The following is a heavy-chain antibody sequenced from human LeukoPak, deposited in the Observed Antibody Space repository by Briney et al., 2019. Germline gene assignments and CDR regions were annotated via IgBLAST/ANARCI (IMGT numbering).Heavy chain of an antibody. Sequence: ASVNVSCKASGYTFTSYYIHWVRQAPGQGLEGMGWINPNSGGTNYAQKFQGRVTMTRDTSISTASMELSRLRSDDTAVYYCARVGRIDYSTGWFVPWGQGTLVTVSS. J-gene: IGHJ5*02. D-gene: IGHD6-19*01. CDR1: GYTFTSYY. CDR3: ARVGRIDYSTGWFVP. CDR2: INPNSGGT. V-gene: IGHV1-2*02.